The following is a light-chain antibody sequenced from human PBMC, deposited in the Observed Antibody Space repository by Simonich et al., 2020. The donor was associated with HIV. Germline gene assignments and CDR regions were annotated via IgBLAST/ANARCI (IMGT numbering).Light chain of an antibody. CDR2: AAS. J-gene: IGKJ4*01. V-gene: IGKV1-8*01. CDR3: QQYYNYPLT. Sequence: AIRMTQSPSSLSASTGDRVTITCRASQGINTYLAWYQKKHGKAPKLLISAASTLQSGVPSRFSGSGSGTDFTLTISWLQSEDFSTYYCQQYYNYPLTFGGGTKVEIK. CDR1: QGINTY.